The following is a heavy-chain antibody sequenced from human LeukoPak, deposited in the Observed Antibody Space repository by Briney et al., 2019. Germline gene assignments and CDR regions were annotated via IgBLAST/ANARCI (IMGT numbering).Heavy chain of an antibody. J-gene: IGHJ4*02. D-gene: IGHD6-13*01. CDR3: ARTLYIAAAPGGFDY. V-gene: IGHV1-2*02. CDR2: INPNSGGT. CDR1: GYTFTGYY. Sequence: GASVKVSCKASGYTFTGYYMHWVRQAPGQGLEWMGWINPNSGGTNYAQKFQGRVTMTRDTSTGTAYMELSRLRSDDSAVYYRARTLYIAAAPGGFDYWGQGTLVAVSS.